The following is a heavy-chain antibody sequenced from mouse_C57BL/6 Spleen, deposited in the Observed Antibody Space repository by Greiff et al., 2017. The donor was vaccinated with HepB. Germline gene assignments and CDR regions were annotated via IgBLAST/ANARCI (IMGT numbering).Heavy chain of an antibody. J-gene: IGHJ4*01. V-gene: IGHV10-3*01. CDR2: IRSKSSNYAT. CDR1: GFTFNTYA. D-gene: IGHD1-1*01. Sequence: EVQGVESGGGLVQPKGSLKLSCAASGFTFNTYAMHWVRQAPGKGLEWVARIRSKSSNYATYYADSVKDRFTISRDDSQSMLYLQMNNLKTEDTAMYYCVREATVVATRNAMDYWGQGTSVTVSS. CDR3: VREATVVATRNAMDY.